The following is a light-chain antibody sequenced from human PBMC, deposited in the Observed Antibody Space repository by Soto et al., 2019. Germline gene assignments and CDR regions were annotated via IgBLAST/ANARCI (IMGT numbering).Light chain of an antibody. V-gene: IGKV1-5*03. Sequence: DIQMTQSPSTVSGSVGDRFTTTCRASQTISSWLAWYQQKPGKAPKLLIYKASTLKSGVPSRFSGSGSATELTLTISSLQPDDFANYYCQHYNSYSEEFGQGTKV. CDR3: QHYNSYSEE. J-gene: IGKJ1*01. CDR1: QTISSW. CDR2: KAS.